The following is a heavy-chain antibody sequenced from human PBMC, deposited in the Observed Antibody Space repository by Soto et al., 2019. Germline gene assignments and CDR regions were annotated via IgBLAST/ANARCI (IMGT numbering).Heavy chain of an antibody. Sequence: PGGSLRLSCAASGFPFSRHAMAWVRRAAGRGLEWVATIGSDGSTYHAESVKGRFSISRDNYGNMLHLHLNSLRVEDTGIYYCAKDPYNHRFDSWGQGTLVTVSS. CDR1: GFPFSRHA. D-gene: IGHD1-1*01. CDR3: AKDPYNHRFDS. J-gene: IGHJ4*02. V-gene: IGHV3-23*01. CDR2: IGSDGST.